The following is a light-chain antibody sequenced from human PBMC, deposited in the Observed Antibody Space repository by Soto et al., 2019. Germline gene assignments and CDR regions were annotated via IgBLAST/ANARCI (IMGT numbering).Light chain of an antibody. V-gene: IGKV3-15*01. CDR1: QSVSIL. J-gene: IGKJ1*01. CDR3: QQYNNWPRT. CDR2: GAN. Sequence: EIVMTQAPAALAVSPGERATRSCGASQSVSILLAWYQQKPGQDTRLLIHGANTRATGIKARFSGSGSGTEFTLTISSLQSEDFAVYYCQQYNNWPRTFGQGTKVDIK.